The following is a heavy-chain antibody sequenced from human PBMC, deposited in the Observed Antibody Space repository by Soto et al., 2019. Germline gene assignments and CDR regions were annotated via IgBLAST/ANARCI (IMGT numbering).Heavy chain of an antibody. CDR3: ARGRHRNPDY. J-gene: IGHJ4*02. V-gene: IGHV1-18*04. D-gene: IGHD4-4*01. CDR1: GYTFINFG. Sequence: QVQLVQSGGEVKKPGASVRVSCKTSGYTFINFGITWVRQAPGQGLEWVGKIRGYNGDTNYAPKLQGRVTMTTDTSTSAAYLELRTLRSVDTAVYYCARGRHRNPDYWGQGTLVTVSS. CDR2: IRGYNGDT.